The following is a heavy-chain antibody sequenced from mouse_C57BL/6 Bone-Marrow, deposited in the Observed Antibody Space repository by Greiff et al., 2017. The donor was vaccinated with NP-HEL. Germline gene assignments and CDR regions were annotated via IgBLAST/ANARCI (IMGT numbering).Heavy chain of an antibody. CDR2: IHPSDSDT. J-gene: IGHJ1*03. CDR1: GYTFTSYW. D-gene: IGHD1-1*01. V-gene: IGHV1-74*01. CDR3: AIIHAGATVVAHWYFEV. Sequence: QVQLQQPGAELVKPGASVKVSCKASGYTFTSYWMHWVKQRPGQGLEWIGRIHPSDSDTNYNQKFKGKATLTVDKSSSTAYMQLSSLTAEDSAVYYCAIIHAGATVVAHWYFEVWGTGTTVTVSS.